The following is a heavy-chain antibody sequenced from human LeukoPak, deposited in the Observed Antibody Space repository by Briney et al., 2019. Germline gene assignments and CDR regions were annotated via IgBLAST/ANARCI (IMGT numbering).Heavy chain of an antibody. CDR1: GFTFSSYG. J-gene: IGHJ4*02. CDR2: IWYDGSNK. CDR3: ARDVVGYCNSTNCYTGPYYFDY. D-gene: IGHD2-2*02. Sequence: PGGSLRLSCAASGFTFSSYGMHWVRQAPGKGLEWVAVIWYDGSNKYYADSVKGRFTISRDNAKNSLYLQVNSLRAEDTAVYYCARDVVGYCNSTNCYTGPYYFDYWGQGTLVTVSS. V-gene: IGHV3-33*01.